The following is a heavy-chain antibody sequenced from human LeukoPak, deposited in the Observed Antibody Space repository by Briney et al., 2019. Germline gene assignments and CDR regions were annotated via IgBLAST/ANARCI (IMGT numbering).Heavy chain of an antibody. V-gene: IGHV1-46*01. D-gene: IGHD1-14*01. CDR2: INPSGGST. CDR3: ARTPSEALYGMDV. CDR1: GYSFTNNY. Sequence: ASVTVSCKASGYSFTNNYIHWVRQAPGQGLEWMGIINPSGGSTSYAQKFQGRVTMTRDTSTSTVYMELSSLRSEDTAVYYCARTPSEALYGMDVWGQGTTVTVSS. J-gene: IGHJ6*02.